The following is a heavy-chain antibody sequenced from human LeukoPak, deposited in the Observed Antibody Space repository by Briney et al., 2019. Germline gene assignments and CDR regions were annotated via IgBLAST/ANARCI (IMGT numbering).Heavy chain of an antibody. CDR3: ARVSATTGATDALDF. J-gene: IGHJ3*01. Sequence: GGPLRLSCAASGFTFSDHFMDWVRQAPGKGLEWVGRIRKKPHSYTTEYAASVKGRFTFSRDDLRNSLYLQMNSLEAEDTGVYYCARVSATTGATDALDFWGQGTMVTVSS. D-gene: IGHD1-1*01. CDR1: GFTFSDHF. V-gene: IGHV3-72*01. CDR2: IRKKPHSYTT.